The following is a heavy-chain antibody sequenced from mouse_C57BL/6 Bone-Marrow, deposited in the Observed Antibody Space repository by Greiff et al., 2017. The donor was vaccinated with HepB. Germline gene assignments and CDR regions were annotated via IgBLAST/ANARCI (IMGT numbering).Heavy chain of an antibody. CDR3: ARSRGLRRNSY. Sequence: QVQLKQSGAELARPGASVKLSCKASGYTFTSYGISWVKQRTGQGLEWIGEIYPRSGNTYYNEKFKGKATLTADKSSSTAYMELRSLTSEDSAVYFCARSRGLRRNSYWGQGTLVTVSA. J-gene: IGHJ3*01. CDR2: IYPRSGNT. CDR1: GYTFTSYG. V-gene: IGHV1-81*01. D-gene: IGHD2-2*01.